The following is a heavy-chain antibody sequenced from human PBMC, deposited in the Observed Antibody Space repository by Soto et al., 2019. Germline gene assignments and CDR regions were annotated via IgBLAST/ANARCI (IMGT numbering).Heavy chain of an antibody. D-gene: IGHD3-10*01. CDR1: GYTFTSYG. CDR3: ARDVLPRTYYYYGMDV. V-gene: IGHV1-18*01. J-gene: IGHJ6*04. Sequence: QVPLVQSGAEVKKPGASVKVSCKASGYTFTSYGISWVRQAPGQGREWMGWISAYNVNTNYEQKLQGRVTMTTDTTTSTGYMELRSLRSDDTAVYYCARDVLPRTYYYYGMDVWGKGTTVTVSS. CDR2: ISAYNVNT.